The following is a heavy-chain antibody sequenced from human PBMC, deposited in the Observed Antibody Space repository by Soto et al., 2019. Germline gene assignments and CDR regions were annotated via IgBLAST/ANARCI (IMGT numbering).Heavy chain of an antibody. J-gene: IGHJ6*02. Sequence: QVQLQESGPGLVKPSETLSLTCTVSGGTISRYYWSWIRQPPGKGLEWIGYMYNTGSTGYNPSFNSRVTISVTTSKNQFSLKLNSVTAADTAVYYCARDLWCYCGTDCYPLDVWGQGTTVTVSS. CDR1: GGTISRYY. CDR2: MYNTGST. CDR3: ARDLWCYCGTDCYPLDV. D-gene: IGHD2-21*02. V-gene: IGHV4-59*01.